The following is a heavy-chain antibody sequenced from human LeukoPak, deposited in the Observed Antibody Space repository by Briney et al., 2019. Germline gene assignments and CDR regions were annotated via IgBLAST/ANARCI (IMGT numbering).Heavy chain of an antibody. D-gene: IGHD3-3*02. CDR3: ARDAPSISLAY. J-gene: IGHJ4*02. V-gene: IGHV3-33*01. CDR1: GFTVSSYG. CDR2: IWYDGSRR. Sequence: GGSLRLSCAASGFTVSSYGMHWVRQAPGKGLEWVAVIWYDGSRRFYSDSVKGRFTISRDNSKNTLYLQMNSLRGEDTAVYFCARDAPSISLAYWGQGTLVTVSS.